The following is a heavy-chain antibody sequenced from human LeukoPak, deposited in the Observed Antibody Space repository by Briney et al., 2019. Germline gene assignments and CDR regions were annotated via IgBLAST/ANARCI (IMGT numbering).Heavy chain of an antibody. J-gene: IGHJ4*02. CDR2: TRYDGVNK. D-gene: IGHD1-7*01. CDR3: AASGPVGGNWYSTDF. V-gene: IGHV3-30*02. CDR1: GFTFSTYG. Sequence: GGSLTLSCAASGFTFSTYGMHWVRQAPGKGLEWVTFTRYDGVNKYYADSVKGRFTISRDNSKSTLYLQMNSLRTEDTAVYYCAASGPVGGNWYSTDFWGQGTLVTVSS.